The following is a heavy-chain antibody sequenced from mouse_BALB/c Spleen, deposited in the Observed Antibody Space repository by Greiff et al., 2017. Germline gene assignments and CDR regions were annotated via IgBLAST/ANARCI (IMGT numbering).Heavy chain of an antibody. CDR3: ARPITTVVATGTTRYAMDY. CDR2: ISTYNGNT. Sequence: QVQLLQQSGPEVVRPGVSVKISCKGSGYTFTDYAMHWVKQSHAKSLEWIGVISTYNGNTNYNQKFKGKATMTVDKSSSTAYMELARLTSEDSAIYYCARPITTVVATGTTRYAMDYWGQGTSVTVSS. V-gene: IGHV1-67*01. J-gene: IGHJ4*01. CDR1: GYTFTDYA. D-gene: IGHD1-1*01.